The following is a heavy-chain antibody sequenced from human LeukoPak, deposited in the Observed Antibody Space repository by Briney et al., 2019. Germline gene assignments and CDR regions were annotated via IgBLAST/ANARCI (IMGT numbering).Heavy chain of an antibody. CDR2: IYSGGST. CDR3: ARCGSYFDY. V-gene: IGHV3-66*02. Sequence: GGSLRLCCAASGFTVSSNYMSWVRQAPGKGLEWVSVIYSGGSTYYADSVKGRFTISRDNSKNTLYLQMNSVRAEDTAVYYCARCGSYFDYWGQGTLVTVSS. J-gene: IGHJ4*02. CDR1: GFTVSSNY. D-gene: IGHD1-26*01.